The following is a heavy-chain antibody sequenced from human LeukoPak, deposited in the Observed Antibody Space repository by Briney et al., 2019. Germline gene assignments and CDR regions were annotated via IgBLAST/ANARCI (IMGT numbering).Heavy chain of an antibody. D-gene: IGHD4-17*01. CDR1: GGSISSYY. V-gene: IGHV4-59*08. CDR2: NYYSGST. CDR3: ARTATVTSHFDY. J-gene: IGHJ4*02. Sequence: SETLSLTCTVSGGSISSYYWSWIRQPPGKGLEWIGYNYYSGSTNYNPSLESRVTISVDTSKNQFSLKLSSVTAADTAVYYCARTATVTSHFDYWGQGTLVTVSS.